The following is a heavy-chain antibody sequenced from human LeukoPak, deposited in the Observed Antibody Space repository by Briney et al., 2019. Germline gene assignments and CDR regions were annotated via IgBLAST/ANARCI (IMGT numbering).Heavy chain of an antibody. V-gene: IGHV1-2*06. D-gene: IGHD6-13*01. CDR3: ARGYSSIWRWRGNYYMDV. J-gene: IGHJ6*03. CDR2: INPNSGGT. Sequence: GASVKVSCKASGYTFTGYYMHWVRQAPGQGLEWMGRINPNSGGTNYAQKFQGRVTMTRDTSISTAYMELSRLRSDDTAVYYCARGYSSIWRWRGNYYMDVWGKGTTVTVSS. CDR1: GYTFTGYY.